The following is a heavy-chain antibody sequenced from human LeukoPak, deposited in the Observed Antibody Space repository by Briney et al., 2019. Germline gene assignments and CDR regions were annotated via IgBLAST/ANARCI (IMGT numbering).Heavy chain of an antibody. CDR1: GFTFSRFW. V-gene: IGHV3-74*01. D-gene: IGHD5-12*01. Sequence: GGSLRLSCAASGFTFSRFWMHWVRQAPGKGLVWVSRINTDGSSTTYADSVKGRFTISRDNAKNTLYLQMNSLRAEDTAVYYCARAPFHRCWLPTDYWGQGTLVTVSS. J-gene: IGHJ4*02. CDR3: ARAPFHRCWLPTDY. CDR2: INTDGSST.